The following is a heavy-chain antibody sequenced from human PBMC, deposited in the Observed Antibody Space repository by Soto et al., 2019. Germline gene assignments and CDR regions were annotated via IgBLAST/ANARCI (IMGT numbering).Heavy chain of an antibody. CDR2: IYYSGST. CDR3: ARESHYYGSGSPYYYVMDV. D-gene: IGHD3-10*01. V-gene: IGHV4-31*03. Sequence: SETLSLTCTVSGGSISSGGYYWSWIRQHPGKGLEWIGYIYYSGSTYYNPSLKSRVTISVDTSKNQFSLKLSSVTAADTAVYYCARESHYYGSGSPYYYVMDVWGQGTTVTVSS. CDR1: GGSISSGGYY. J-gene: IGHJ6*02.